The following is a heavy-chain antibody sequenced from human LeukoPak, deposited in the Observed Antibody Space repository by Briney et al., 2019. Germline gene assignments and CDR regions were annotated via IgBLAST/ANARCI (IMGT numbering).Heavy chain of an antibody. CDR1: GYTFTSYG. V-gene: IGHV1-18*01. Sequence: GASVKVSCKASGYTFTSYGISWVRQAPGQGLEWMGWISAYNGNTNYAQKLQGRVTMTTDTSTSTAYMELRSLRSDDTAVYYCARSITIKVFAAFDIWGQGTMVTVSS. J-gene: IGHJ3*02. D-gene: IGHD3-10*01. CDR3: ARSITIKVFAAFDI. CDR2: ISAYNGNT.